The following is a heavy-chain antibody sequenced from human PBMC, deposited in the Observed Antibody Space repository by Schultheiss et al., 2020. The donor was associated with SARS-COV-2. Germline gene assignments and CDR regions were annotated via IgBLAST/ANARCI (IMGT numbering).Heavy chain of an antibody. Sequence: SETLSLTCTVSGGSISSGGYYWSWIRQHPGKGLEWIGSIYHSGSTYYNPSLKSRVTISVDTSKNQFSLKLSSVTAADTAVYYCARGRSSSAPHYGMDVWGQGTTVTVSS. D-gene: IGHD6-6*01. V-gene: IGHV4-31*03. CDR1: GGSISSGGYY. J-gene: IGHJ6*02. CDR2: IYHSGST. CDR3: ARGRSSSAPHYGMDV.